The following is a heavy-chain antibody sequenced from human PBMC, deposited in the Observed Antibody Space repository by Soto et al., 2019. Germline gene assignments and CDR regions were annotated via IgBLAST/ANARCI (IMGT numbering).Heavy chain of an antibody. V-gene: IGHV1-2*02. J-gene: IGHJ6*02. CDR3: ARIKWGLNYYNGMDV. CDR1: GYSFSAYF. CDR2: INPKTAAT. D-gene: IGHD1-26*01. Sequence: QVQLVQSGAEVKKSGASVKDSCKPSGYSFSAYFIQWVRQAPGQGLEWVAWINPKTAATNYAKKFQGRLSLPRDTSSTTAYMELTRLRPDDTAVYYCARIKWGLNYYNGMDVWGQGTTVIVSS.